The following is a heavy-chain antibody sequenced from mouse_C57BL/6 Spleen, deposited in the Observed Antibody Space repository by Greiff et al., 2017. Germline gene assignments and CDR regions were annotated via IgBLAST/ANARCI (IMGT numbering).Heavy chain of an antibody. CDR3: ARNKDYYGSSYDAMDY. CDR2: ISSGSSTI. Sequence: EVQVVESGGGLVKPGGSLKLSCAASGFTFSDYGMHWVRQAPEKGLEWVAYISSGSSTIYYADTVKGRFTISRDNAKNTLFLQMTSLRSEDTAMYYCARNKDYYGSSYDAMDYWGQGTSVTVSS. J-gene: IGHJ4*01. V-gene: IGHV5-17*01. D-gene: IGHD1-1*01. CDR1: GFTFSDYG.